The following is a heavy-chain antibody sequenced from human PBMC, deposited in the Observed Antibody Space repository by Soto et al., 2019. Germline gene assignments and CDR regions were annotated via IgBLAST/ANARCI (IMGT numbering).Heavy chain of an antibody. CDR3: AKDRVPYSSSSYYFDY. CDR1: GFTFSSYG. J-gene: IGHJ4*02. V-gene: IGHV3-30*18. D-gene: IGHD6-13*01. CDR2: ISYDGSNK. Sequence: GGSLRLSCAASGFTFSSYGMHWVRQAPGKGLEWVAVISYDGSNKYYADSVKGRFTISRDNSKNTLYLQMNSLRAEDTAVYYCAKDRVPYSSSSYYFDYWGQGTLVTVSS.